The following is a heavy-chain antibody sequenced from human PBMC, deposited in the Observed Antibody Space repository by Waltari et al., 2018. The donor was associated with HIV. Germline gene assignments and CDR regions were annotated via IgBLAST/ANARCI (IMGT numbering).Heavy chain of an antibody. J-gene: IGHJ4*02. V-gene: IGHV3-7*01. D-gene: IGHD3-9*01. CDR3: ARDRHYDILTGSYFDY. CDR2: IKQDGSEK. Sequence: EVQLVASGGGLVKPGGSLRLYCAASGFTLSSHWLGWVRQAPGKGLEWVANIKQDGSEKYYVDSVKGRFTISRDNAKNSLYLQMNSLRAEDTAVYYCARDRHYDILTGSYFDYWGQGTLVTVSS. CDR1: GFTLSSHW.